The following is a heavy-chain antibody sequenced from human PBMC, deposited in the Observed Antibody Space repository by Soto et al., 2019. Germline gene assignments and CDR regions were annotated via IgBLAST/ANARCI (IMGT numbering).Heavy chain of an antibody. J-gene: IGHJ3*02. V-gene: IGHV4-30-2*01. Sequence: SETLSLTCAVSGGSISSGGYSWSWIRQPPGKGLEWIGYIYHSGSTYYNPSLKSRVTISVDRSKNQFSLKLSSVTAADTAVYYCARGGIVVVPAAMGAFDIWGQGTMVTVSS. D-gene: IGHD2-2*01. CDR1: GGSISSGGYS. CDR2: IYHSGST. CDR3: ARGGIVVVPAAMGAFDI.